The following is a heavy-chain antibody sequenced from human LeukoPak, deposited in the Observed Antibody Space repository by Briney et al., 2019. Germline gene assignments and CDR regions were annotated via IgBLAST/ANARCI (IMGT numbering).Heavy chain of an antibody. CDR3: ARGLAAAYDYNWFDP. CDR2: IYASGST. CDR1: GGSISSYY. V-gene: IGHV4-4*07. D-gene: IGHD5-12*01. J-gene: IGHJ5*02. Sequence: SETLSLTCTVSGGSISSYYWSWIRQPAGKGLEWIGRIYASGSTRYNPSLKSRVTMSVDTSKNQFSLKLTSVTAADTAVYFCARGLAAAYDYNWFDPWGQGTLVSVSS.